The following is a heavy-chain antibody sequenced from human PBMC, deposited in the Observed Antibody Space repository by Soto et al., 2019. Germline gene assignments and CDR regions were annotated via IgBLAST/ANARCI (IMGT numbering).Heavy chain of an antibody. CDR2: INPNSGGT. CDR1: GYTFTGYY. D-gene: IGHD3-16*02. V-gene: IGHV1-2*04. CDR3: AREAYYDYIWGSYRLAGLDY. J-gene: IGHJ4*02. Sequence: ASVKVSCKASGYTFTGYYMHWVRQAPGQGLEWMGWINPNSGGTNYAQKFQGWVTMTRDTSISTAYMELSRLRSDDTAVYYCAREAYYDYIWGSYRLAGLDYWGQGTLVTVSS.